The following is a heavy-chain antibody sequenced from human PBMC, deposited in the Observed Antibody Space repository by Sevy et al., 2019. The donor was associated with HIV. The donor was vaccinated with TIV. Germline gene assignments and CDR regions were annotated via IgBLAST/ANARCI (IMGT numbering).Heavy chain of an antibody. D-gene: IGHD6-19*01. CDR1: GFNFNSHW. V-gene: IGHV3-7*01. CDR2: INQDGSEK. CDR3: ARGNHGWDY. Sequence: GGSLRLSCTASGFNFNSHWMIWVRQAPGKGLEWVANINQDGSEKYYVDSVKGRFTISRDNAKNSLYLQMNSLRGEDTAIYYCARGNHGWDYWGQGTLVTVSS. J-gene: IGHJ4*02.